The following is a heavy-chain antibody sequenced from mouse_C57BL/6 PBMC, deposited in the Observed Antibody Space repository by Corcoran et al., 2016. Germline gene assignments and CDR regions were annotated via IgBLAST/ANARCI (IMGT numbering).Heavy chain of an antibody. CDR1: GFTFRSYG. Sequence: VQLVESGGGVVQPGRSLRLSCAASGFTFRSYGMHWVRQAPGKGLEWVAVISYDGSNKYDADSVKGRFTISRDNPKNTLYLQVNSLRAEDTAVYYCAKVRGAYYYDSSGYYGLMDVWGKGTTVTVSS. CDR2: ISYDGSNK. D-gene: IGHD1-1*01. V-gene: IGHV5-17*01. J-gene: IGHJ1*03. CDR3: AKVRGAYYYDSSGYYGLMDV.